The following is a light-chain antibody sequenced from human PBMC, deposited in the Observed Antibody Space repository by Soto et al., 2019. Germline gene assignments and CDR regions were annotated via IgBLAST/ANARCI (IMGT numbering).Light chain of an antibody. J-gene: IGKJ1*01. CDR3: QQYYSTPWP. V-gene: IGKV4-1*01. Sequence: DIVMTQSPASLAVSLGERATINCKSSQSVLYSSNNKNYLAWYQQKPGQPPKLLIYWASARESGVPDRFSGSGSGTDFTLTISSLQAEDVAVYYCQQYYSTPWPFGQGTNVDIK. CDR2: WAS. CDR1: QSVLYSSNNKNY.